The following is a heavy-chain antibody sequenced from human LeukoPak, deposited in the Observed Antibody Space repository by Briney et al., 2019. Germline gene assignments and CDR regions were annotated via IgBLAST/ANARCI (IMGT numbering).Heavy chain of an antibody. D-gene: IGHD6-6*01. CDR2: IYYSGST. CDR1: GGSISSSSYY. V-gene: IGHV4-39*01. J-gene: IGHJ6*02. CDR3: ARGRARLVNYYYYYGMDV. Sequence: SETLSLTCTVSGGSISSSSYYWGWIRQPPGKRLEWIGSIYYSGSTYYNPSLKSRVTISVDTSKNQFSLKLSSVTAADTAVYYCARGRARLVNYYYYYGMDVWGQGTTATVSS.